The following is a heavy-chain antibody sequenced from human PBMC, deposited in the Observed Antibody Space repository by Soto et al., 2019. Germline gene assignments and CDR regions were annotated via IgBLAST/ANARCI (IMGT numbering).Heavy chain of an antibody. D-gene: IGHD3-16*01. V-gene: IGHV3-74*01. Sequence: MQMVESGGGSVQPGGSLRLSCAASGFPFSHYWMHWVRQTPGKGLVWVSRINPPGTITNYADSVEGRFTISRDNADSALFLQMNSLSAEDTAIYYCTSDTFGLRDTWGQGTLVTVSS. CDR2: INPPGTIT. CDR3: TSDTFGLRDT. J-gene: IGHJ5*02. CDR1: GFPFSHYW.